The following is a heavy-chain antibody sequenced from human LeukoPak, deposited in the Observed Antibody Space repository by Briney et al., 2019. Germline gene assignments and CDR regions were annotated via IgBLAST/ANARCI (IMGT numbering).Heavy chain of an antibody. V-gene: IGHV4-59*08. J-gene: IGHJ4*02. Sequence: SETLSLTCTVSGGSISSYYWSWIRQPPGKGLEWIGYIYYSGSTNYNPSLKSRVTISVDTSKNQFSLKLSSVTAADTAVYYCARGPYYYDSSAPEYWGQGTLVTVSS. CDR1: GGSISSYY. CDR2: IYYSGST. CDR3: ARGPYYYDSSAPEY. D-gene: IGHD3-22*01.